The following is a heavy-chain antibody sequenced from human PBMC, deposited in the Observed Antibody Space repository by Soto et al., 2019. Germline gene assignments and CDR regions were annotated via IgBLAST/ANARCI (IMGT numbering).Heavy chain of an antibody. CDR2: IYHSGSA. CDR1: SYSLRGGFY. CDR3: ARVTIFEYWFDP. J-gene: IGHJ5*02. V-gene: IGHV4-38-2*01. Sequence: SGTLSLTCAVSSYSLRGGFYSAWVRQPPGKGLEWIGNIYHSGSAHYNPSLKSRVTMSVDTSKNNFSLRLTSVTAADTAVYYCARVTIFEYWFDPWGQGILVTVSS. D-gene: IGHD3-3*01.